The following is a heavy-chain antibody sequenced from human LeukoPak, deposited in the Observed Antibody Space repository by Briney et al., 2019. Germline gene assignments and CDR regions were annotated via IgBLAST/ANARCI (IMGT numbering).Heavy chain of an antibody. CDR2: IYHSGST. Sequence: SETLSLTCAVSGGSISSGGYSWSWIRQPPGKGLEWIGYIYHSGSTYYSPSLKSRVTISVDRSKNQFSLKLSSVTAADTAVYYCASKTTAFDYWGQGTLVTVSS. V-gene: IGHV4-30-2*01. J-gene: IGHJ4*02. CDR3: ASKTTAFDY. D-gene: IGHD4-17*01. CDR1: GGSISSGGYS.